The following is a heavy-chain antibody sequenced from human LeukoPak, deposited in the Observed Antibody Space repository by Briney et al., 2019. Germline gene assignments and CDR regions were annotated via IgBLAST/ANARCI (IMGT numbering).Heavy chain of an antibody. Sequence: GGSLRLSWAASGFAVSSNYISWVRQAPGKGLEWVSIIYSDGSTFHADSVKGRFTMSRDNSQNTLDLQMNSLRATVTAVYFCARDRHRYRGINGDGDAFDIWGQGTMVTVSS. CDR2: IYSDGST. D-gene: IGHD2-8*01. CDR1: GFAVSSNY. J-gene: IGHJ3*02. CDR3: ARDRHRYRGINGDGDAFDI. V-gene: IGHV3-53*01.